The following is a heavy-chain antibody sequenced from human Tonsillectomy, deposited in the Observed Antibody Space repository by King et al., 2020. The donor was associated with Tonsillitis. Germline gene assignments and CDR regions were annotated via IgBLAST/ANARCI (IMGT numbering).Heavy chain of an antibody. V-gene: IGHV3-66*01. D-gene: IGHD2-2*01. J-gene: IGHJ6*02. CDR2: SYSGGST. CDR3: AREGYGSSKSCVLGEYGMEG. Sequence: EVQLQESGGGLVQPGGSLRLSCAASGFTVSSNYMSWVRQAPGKGLEWVSVSYSGGSTSYADSVKGRFTISRDNSKNTLYLQMNSLRAEDTAVYYCAREGYGSSKSCVLGEYGMEGGGQGTTVTVYS. CDR1: GFTVSSNY.